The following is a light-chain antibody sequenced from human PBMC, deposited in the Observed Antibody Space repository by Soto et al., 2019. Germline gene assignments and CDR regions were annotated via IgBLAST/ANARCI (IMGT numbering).Light chain of an antibody. V-gene: IGKV3-11*01. J-gene: IGKJ2*01. CDR3: QQQHT. Sequence: EIVLTQSPATPSLSPGERATLSCRASQSVSSYLAWYQQKPGQAPRLLIYDASNRATGIPARFSGSGSGTDFTLTISSLEPEDFAVYYCQQQHTFGQGTKLEIK. CDR1: QSVSSY. CDR2: DAS.